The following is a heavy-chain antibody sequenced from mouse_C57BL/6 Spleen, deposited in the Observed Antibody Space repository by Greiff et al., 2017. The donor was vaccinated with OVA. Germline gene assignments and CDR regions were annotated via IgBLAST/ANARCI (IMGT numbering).Heavy chain of an antibody. CDR3: ARAYDGYPFFDY. Sequence: QVQLQQPGAELVMPGASVKLSCKASGYTFTSYWMHWVKQRPGQGLEWIGGIDPSDSYTNYNQKFKGKATLTVDKSSSTAYMQLSSLTSEDSAVYYCARAYDGYPFFDYWGQGTTLTVSS. CDR2: IDPSDSYT. CDR1: GYTFTSYW. D-gene: IGHD2-3*01. V-gene: IGHV1-69*01. J-gene: IGHJ2*01.